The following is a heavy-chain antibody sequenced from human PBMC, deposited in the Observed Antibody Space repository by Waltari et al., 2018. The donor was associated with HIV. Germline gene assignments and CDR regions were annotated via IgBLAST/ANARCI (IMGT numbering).Heavy chain of an antibody. Sequence: EVQVAESGGGLVQPGGSLRLSCVASEFSLGDYYMCWVRQAPGKGLEWVANIKQDGRDKFYAAPVKGRFTISRDYARNTVFLQMDNLGAEDTALYFCARESRYRGHDDACDVWGQGTMVTVSS. D-gene: IGHD2-21*01. CDR3: ARESRYRGHDDACDV. CDR2: IKQDGRDK. V-gene: IGHV3-7*01. J-gene: IGHJ3*01. CDR1: EFSLGDYY.